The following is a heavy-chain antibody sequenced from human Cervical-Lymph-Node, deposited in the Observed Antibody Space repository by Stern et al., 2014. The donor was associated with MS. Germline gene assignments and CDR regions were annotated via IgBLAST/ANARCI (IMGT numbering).Heavy chain of an antibody. Sequence: VQLVESGGGLVKPGGSLRLSCAASGFTFSDYYMSWIRQAPGKGLEWVSDISRCGSTIYCAGSVKGRFTISRDNAKNSLYLQMNSLRAEDTAVYYCARDSPSWGWCFDYWGQGTLVTVSS. CDR1: GFTFSDYY. V-gene: IGHV3-11*01. CDR2: ISRCGSTI. CDR3: ARDSPSWGWCFDY. J-gene: IGHJ4*02. D-gene: IGHD6-19*01.